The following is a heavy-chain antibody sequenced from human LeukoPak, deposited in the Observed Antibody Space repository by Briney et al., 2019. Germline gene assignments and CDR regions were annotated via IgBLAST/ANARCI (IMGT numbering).Heavy chain of an antibody. V-gene: IGHV3-43*02. CDR2: ISGGGGST. D-gene: IGHD3-22*01. J-gene: IGHJ4*02. Sequence: PGGSLRLSCAASGFTFDDYAMHWVRQAPGKGLEWVSLISGGGGSTYYADSVKGRFTISRDNSKNSLYLQMNSLRTEDTALYYCAKDTYYYDSSGYYDYWGQGTLVTVSS. CDR3: AKDTYYYDSSGYYDY. CDR1: GFTFDDYA.